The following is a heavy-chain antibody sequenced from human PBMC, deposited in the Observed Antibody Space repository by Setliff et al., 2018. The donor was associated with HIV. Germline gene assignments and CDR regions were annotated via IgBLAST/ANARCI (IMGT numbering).Heavy chain of an antibody. CDR2: INSDGSIT. D-gene: IGHD1-26*01. V-gene: IGHV3-74*01. CDR1: GFTFSSYW. Sequence: PGGSLRLSCAASGFTFSSYWMHWVRQAPGKGLVWVSRINSDGSITSFADSVKGRFTISRDNAKNTLYLQMNSLRAEDTAVYYCARAWAPTGRRPYFFDYWGQGTLVTVSS. CDR3: ARAWAPTGRRPYFFDY. J-gene: IGHJ4*02.